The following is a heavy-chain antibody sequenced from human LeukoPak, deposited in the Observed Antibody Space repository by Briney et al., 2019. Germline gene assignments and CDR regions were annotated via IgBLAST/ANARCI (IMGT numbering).Heavy chain of an antibody. CDR3: ARDGGGYYDSSGYYYNF. V-gene: IGHV1-69*04. D-gene: IGHD3-22*01. CDR2: IIPILGIA. J-gene: IGHJ4*02. CDR1: GGTFSSYA. Sequence: VKVSCKASGGTFSSYAISWVRQAPGQGLEWMGRIIPILGIANYAQKFQGRVTITADKSTSTAYMELSSLRSEDTAVYYCARDGGGYYDSSGYYYNFWGQGTLVTVSS.